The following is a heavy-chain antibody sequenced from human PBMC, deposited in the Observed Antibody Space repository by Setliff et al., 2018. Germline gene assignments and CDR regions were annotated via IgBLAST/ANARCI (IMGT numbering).Heavy chain of an antibody. CDR3: ARIMFGGIPLFDY. CDR2: MSRGGNTI. D-gene: IGHD3-16*01. V-gene: IGHV3-11*04. CDR1: GFTFSDHY. J-gene: IGHJ4*02. Sequence: GGSLRLSCAASGFTFSDHYMSWIRQAPGKGLEWVSYMSRGGNTIHYTDSVKGRFTISRDNAKNSLYLQMNSLRAEDTAVYYCARIMFGGIPLFDYWGQGTLVTVSS.